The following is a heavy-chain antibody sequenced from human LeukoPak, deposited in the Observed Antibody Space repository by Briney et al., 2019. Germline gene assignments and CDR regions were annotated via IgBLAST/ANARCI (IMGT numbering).Heavy chain of an antibody. D-gene: IGHD1-26*01. CDR3: ARPGQWELRYFDL. V-gene: IGHV4-34*01. Sequence: SETLSLTCAVYVGSFSGYYWSWIRQPPGKGLEWIGEINHSGSTNYNPSLKSRVTISVDTSKNQFSLKLSSVTAADTAVYYCARPGQWELRYFDLWGRGTLVTVSS. CDR2: INHSGST. J-gene: IGHJ2*01. CDR1: VGSFSGYY.